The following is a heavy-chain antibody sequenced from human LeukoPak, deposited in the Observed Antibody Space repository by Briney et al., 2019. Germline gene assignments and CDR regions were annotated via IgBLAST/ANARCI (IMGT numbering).Heavy chain of an antibody. CDR2: ISGSGGST. V-gene: IGHV3-23*01. D-gene: IGHD3-22*01. CDR1: GFTFSSYA. CDR3: AKEVYYYDSSGYYYY. Sequence: GGSLRLSCAASGFTFSSYAMGWVRQAPGKGLEWVSAISGSGGSTYYADSVKGRFTISRDNSKNTLYLQMNSLRAEDTAVYYCAKEVYYYDSSGYYYYWGQGTLVTVSS. J-gene: IGHJ4*02.